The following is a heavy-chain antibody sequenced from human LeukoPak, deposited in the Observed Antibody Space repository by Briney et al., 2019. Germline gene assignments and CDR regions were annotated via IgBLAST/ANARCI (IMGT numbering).Heavy chain of an antibody. CDR1: GYTFTSYG. Sequence: GASVKVSCKASGYTFTSYGISWVRQAPGQGLEWMGWISAYNGNTNYAQKLQGRVTMTTDTSTSTAYMELRSLRSDDTAVYYCARDMRDIAAAELDPWGQGTLVTVSP. V-gene: IGHV1-18*01. CDR2: ISAYNGNT. J-gene: IGHJ5*02. D-gene: IGHD6-13*01. CDR3: ARDMRDIAAAELDP.